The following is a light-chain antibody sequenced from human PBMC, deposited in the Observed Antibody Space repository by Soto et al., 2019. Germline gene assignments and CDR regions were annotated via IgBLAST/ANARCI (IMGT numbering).Light chain of an antibody. J-gene: IGKJ2*01. CDR3: QQSYSTLYT. Sequence: DIQMTQSPSSLSASVGDRVTITCWASQSISDYLNWYQQKPGKAPKLLIYGAFSLKSGVPSRFSGSASGTDFTLTISSLQPEDFATYYCQQSYSTLYTFGQGTRLEIK. CDR1: QSISDY. V-gene: IGKV1-39*01. CDR2: GAF.